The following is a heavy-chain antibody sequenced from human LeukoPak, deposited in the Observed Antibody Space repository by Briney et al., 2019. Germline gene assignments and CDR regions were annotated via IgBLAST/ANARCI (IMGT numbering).Heavy chain of an antibody. D-gene: IGHD3-22*01. Sequence: SETLSLTCTVSGGSVSSGSYYWSWIRQPAGKGLEWIGRIYTSGSTNYNPSLKSRVTISVDKSKNQFSLKLSSVTAADTAVYYCATNYYDSSGQGAFDIWGQGTTVTVSS. CDR1: GGSVSSGSYY. V-gene: IGHV4-61*02. J-gene: IGHJ3*02. CDR3: ATNYYDSSGQGAFDI. CDR2: IYTSGST.